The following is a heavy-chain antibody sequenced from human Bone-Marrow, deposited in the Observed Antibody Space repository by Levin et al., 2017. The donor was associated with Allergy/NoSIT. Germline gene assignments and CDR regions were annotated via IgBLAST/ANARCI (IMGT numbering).Heavy chain of an antibody. D-gene: IGHD3-10*01. CDR3: ATRPRVLLWLGELSHFDH. CDR2: IYHSGGT. CDR1: GGSINSTNW. J-gene: IGHJ4*02. V-gene: IGHV4-4*02. Sequence: SETLSLTCAVSGGSINSTNWWSWVRQPPGKGLEWIGEIYHSGGTNYSPSLKSRVTISVDRSKNHFSLNLRSVTAADTALYYCATRPRVLLWLGELSHFDHGGQGILVTVSS.